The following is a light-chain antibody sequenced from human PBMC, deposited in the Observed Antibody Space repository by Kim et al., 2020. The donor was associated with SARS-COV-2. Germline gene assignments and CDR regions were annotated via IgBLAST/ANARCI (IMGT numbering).Light chain of an antibody. Sequence: VFPGRGAIITCSARGTISTNLAKYQRRPGRTPRLHIYEASIKATGIPGRLSGGGSGTEFTLTINSLQSVDFTIYYCHQCDNWPPYTLSQGTKLEI. CDR2: EAS. CDR1: GTISTN. J-gene: IGKJ2*01. V-gene: IGKV3-15*01. CDR3: HQCDNWPPYT.